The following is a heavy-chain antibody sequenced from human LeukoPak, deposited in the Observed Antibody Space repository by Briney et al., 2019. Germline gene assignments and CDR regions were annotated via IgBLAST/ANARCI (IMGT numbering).Heavy chain of an antibody. Sequence: GGSLRLSCAASGFTFSGYYMSWIRQAPGKGLEWVSTIKGIGPTTYYADSLKGRFTISRDNAKNSLFLQMSSLRADDTAIYYCARAGELRYMDVWGKGTTVTVSS. CDR3: ARAGELRYMDV. CDR1: GFTFSGYY. J-gene: IGHJ6*03. D-gene: IGHD3-16*01. V-gene: IGHV3-11*04. CDR2: IKGIGPTT.